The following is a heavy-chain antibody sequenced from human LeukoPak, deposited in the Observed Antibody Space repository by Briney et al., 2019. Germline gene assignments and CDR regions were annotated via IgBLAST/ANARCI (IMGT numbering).Heavy chain of an antibody. D-gene: IGHD7-27*01. CDR2: VNPSGGST. J-gene: IGHJ4*02. V-gene: IGHV1-46*01. Sequence: GASVKVSCKASGYTFTSYYMHWVRQAPEQGLEWMGIVNPSGGSTSYAQKFQGRVTMTRNTSISTAYMELSSLRSEDTAVYYCARENSRAGDRRGYDYWGQGTLVTVSS. CDR3: ARENSRAGDRRGYDY. CDR1: GYTFTSYY.